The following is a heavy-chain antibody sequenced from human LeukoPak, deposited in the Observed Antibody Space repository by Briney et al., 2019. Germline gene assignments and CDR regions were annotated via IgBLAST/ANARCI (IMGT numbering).Heavy chain of an antibody. CDR3: SSNGPVDFYY. J-gene: IGHJ4*02. V-gene: IGHV3-49*04. CDR2: IGRRAYGGAA. CDR1: GFAFDDFA. D-gene: IGHD6-13*01. Sequence: GGSLRLSCTTSGFAFDDFAMSWVRQPAGKGLEWVGFIGRRAYGGAAEYAASVKGRFIISRDDSKGIAYLQMNSLKTEDTAVYYCSSNGPVDFYYCGQGSRVIVSP.